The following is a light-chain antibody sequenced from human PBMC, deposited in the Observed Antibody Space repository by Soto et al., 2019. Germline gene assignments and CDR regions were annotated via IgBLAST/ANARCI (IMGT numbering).Light chain of an antibody. CDR1: QSISSW. V-gene: IGKV1-5*01. CDR3: QQDYNYPLT. J-gene: IGKJ4*01. Sequence: DIQMTQSPSTLSASVGDRVTITCRASQSISSWLAWYQQKPGKAPKLLIYAASSLESGVPSRFSGSGSGTEFTLTISSLQPDDFATYYCQQDYNYPLTFGGGTKVDIK. CDR2: AAS.